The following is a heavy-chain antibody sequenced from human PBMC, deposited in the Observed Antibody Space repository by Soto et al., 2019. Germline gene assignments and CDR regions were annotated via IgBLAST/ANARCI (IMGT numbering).Heavy chain of an antibody. J-gene: IGHJ4*02. D-gene: IGHD3-22*01. V-gene: IGHV3-23*01. CDR3: ARGEVVAD. Sequence: GGALRLSCAASGFTFVNYAMSWVRQTPGRGLEWVSAISGSGDTPYYADCVKGRFTLSRDSSKNTLYLQMNSLRAEDTAVYYCARGEVVADWGQGTLVTVSS. CDR2: ISGSGDTP. CDR1: GFTFVNYA.